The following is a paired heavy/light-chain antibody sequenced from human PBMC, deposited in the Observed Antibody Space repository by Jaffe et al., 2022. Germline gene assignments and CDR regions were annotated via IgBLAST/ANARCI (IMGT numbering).Light chain of an antibody. J-gene: IGKJ1*01. Sequence: EIVMTQSPATLSVSPGERATLSCRASQSVSSNLAWYQQKPGQAPRLLIYGASSRATGIPARFSGSGSGTEFTLTISSLQSEDFAIYYCQQYNNWWTFGQGTKVEIK. CDR1: QSVSSN. CDR3: QQYNNWWT. V-gene: IGKV3-15*01. CDR2: GAS.
Heavy chain of an antibody. CDR1: GFTFSSYS. V-gene: IGHV3-23*01. D-gene: IGHD6-13*01. Sequence: EVQLLESGGGLGQPGGSLRLSCAASGFTFSSYSMSWVRRAPGKGLEWVSILSNTGGSIYYADSVKGRFTISRDNFKNTLYLQMNSLRVEDTAVYYCAKAAVGTGGTGDAFDIWGQGTMVTVSS. CDR3: AKAAVGTGGTGDAFDI. J-gene: IGHJ3*02. CDR2: LSNTGGSI.